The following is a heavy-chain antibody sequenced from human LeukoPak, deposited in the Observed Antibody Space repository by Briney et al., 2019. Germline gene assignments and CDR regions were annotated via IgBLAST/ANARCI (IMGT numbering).Heavy chain of an antibody. D-gene: IGHD3-9*01. CDR3: ARDSDWDDAFDI. Sequence: GGSLRLSCAASGFTFSSYSMNWVRQAPGKGLEWVSSINSSSSYIYYADSVKGRFTISRDNAKNSLYLQMNSLRAEDTAVYYCARDSDWDDAFDIWGQGTMVTVSS. V-gene: IGHV3-21*01. CDR2: INSSSSYI. CDR1: GFTFSSYS. J-gene: IGHJ3*02.